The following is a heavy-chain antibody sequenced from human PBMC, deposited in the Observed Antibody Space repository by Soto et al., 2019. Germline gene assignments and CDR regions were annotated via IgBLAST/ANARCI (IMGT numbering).Heavy chain of an antibody. J-gene: IGHJ6*02. V-gene: IGHV4-30-4*01. Sequence: SETLSLTCTVSGGSISSGDYYWSWIRQPPGKGLEWIGYIYYSGSTYYNPSLKSRVTISVDTSKNQFSLKLSSVTAADTAVYYCARDIQQYYYYGMDVWGQGTTVTV. D-gene: IGHD5-18*01. CDR2: IYYSGST. CDR3: ARDIQQYYYYGMDV. CDR1: GGSISSGDYY.